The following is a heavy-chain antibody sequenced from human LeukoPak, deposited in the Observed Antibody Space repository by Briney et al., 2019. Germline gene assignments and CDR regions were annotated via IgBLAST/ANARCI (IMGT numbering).Heavy chain of an antibody. J-gene: IGHJ5*02. D-gene: IGHD2-2*01. CDR2: IYPGDSDT. CDR3: ARLHLAGYCTSTSCYGLNWFDP. Sequence: GESLKISCKGSGYSFTSYWIGWVRQMPGKGLEWMGIIYPGDSDTRYSPSFQGQVTVSADKSISTAYLQWTSLKVSDTAMYYCARLHLAGYCTSTSCYGLNWFDPWGHGTLVTVSS. CDR1: GYSFTSYW. V-gene: IGHV5-51*01.